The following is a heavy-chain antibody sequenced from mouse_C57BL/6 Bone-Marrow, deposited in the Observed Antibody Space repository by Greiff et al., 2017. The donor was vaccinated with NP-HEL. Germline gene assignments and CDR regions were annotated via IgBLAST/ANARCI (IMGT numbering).Heavy chain of an antibody. V-gene: IGHV1-81*01. D-gene: IGHD2-4*01. CDR1: GYTFTSYG. Sequence: VQLQESGAELARPGASVKLSCKASGYTFTSYGISWVKQRTGQGLEWIGEIYPRSGNTYYNEKFKGKATLTADKSSSTAYMELRSLTSEDSAVYFCTMIKRSYYAMDYGGQGTSVTVSS. CDR2: IYPRSGNT. J-gene: IGHJ4*01. CDR3: TMIKRSYYAMDY.